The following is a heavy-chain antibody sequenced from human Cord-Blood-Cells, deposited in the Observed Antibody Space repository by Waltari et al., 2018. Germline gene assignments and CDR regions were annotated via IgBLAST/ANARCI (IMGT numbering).Heavy chain of an antibody. CDR3: ARDPSYGSGSYYFQH. J-gene: IGHJ1*01. V-gene: IGHV1-2*02. CDR1: GYTLTGYY. CDR2: INPNSGGT. D-gene: IGHD3-10*01. Sequence: QVQLVQSGAEVKKPGASVKVSCTASGYTLTGYYLPWVRQAPGQGLEWMGWINPNSGGTNYAQKFQGRVTMTRDTSISTAYMELSRLRSDDTAVYYCARDPSYGSGSYYFQHWGQGTLVTVSS.